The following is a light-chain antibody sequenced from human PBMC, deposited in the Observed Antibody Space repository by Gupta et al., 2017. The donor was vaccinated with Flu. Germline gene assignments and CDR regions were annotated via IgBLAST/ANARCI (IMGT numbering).Light chain of an antibody. CDR3: QQECRKRGPT. CDR1: QSVNLNY. Sequence: ELVLTQSPGTLSLSPGERVTFSCGASQSVNLNYLAWFQQKSGQAPRLLIYGAASRATGITDRCSGSGYGTEVTITINRREHEDFAVYYCQQECRKRGPTFGEGTQVEIK. J-gene: IGKJ2*01. CDR2: GAA. V-gene: IGKV3-20*01.